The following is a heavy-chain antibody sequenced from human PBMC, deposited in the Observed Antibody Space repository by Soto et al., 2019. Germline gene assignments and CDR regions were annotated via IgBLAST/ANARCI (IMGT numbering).Heavy chain of an antibody. V-gene: IGHV1-18*04. CDR3: ARASLTIFGAPYGMDV. Sequence: ASVKVSCKASGYPFTRYSIRWVRQAPGQGLEWMGWISGYNGDTEYSKNFQGRLTMTIDTSTTTASMELRSLRSDDTVVYYCARASLTIFGAPYGMDVWGQGXSVTVYS. J-gene: IGHJ6*02. D-gene: IGHD3-3*01. CDR2: ISGYNGDT. CDR1: GYPFTRYS.